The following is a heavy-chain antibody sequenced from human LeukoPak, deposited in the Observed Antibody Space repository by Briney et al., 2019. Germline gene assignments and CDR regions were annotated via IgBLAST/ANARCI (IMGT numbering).Heavy chain of an antibody. Sequence: GGSLRLSCAASGFNFNNYWMNWVRQAPGKGLEWVGNIKPDGSETYYVDAVMGRFTISRDNPKNSLNLEMNSLRADDTAVYYCTRDGYPRAWGQGTLVTVSS. CDR1: GFNFNNYW. J-gene: IGHJ5*02. D-gene: IGHD3-22*01. CDR2: IKPDGSET. V-gene: IGHV3-7*01. CDR3: TRDGYPRA.